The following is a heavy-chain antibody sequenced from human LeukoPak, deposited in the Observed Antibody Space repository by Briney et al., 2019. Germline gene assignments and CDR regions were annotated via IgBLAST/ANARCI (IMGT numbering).Heavy chain of an antibody. CDR3: ARSVGSSSAY. CDR1: GFTFSSYT. J-gene: IGHJ4*02. D-gene: IGHD6-6*01. V-gene: IGHV3-21*04. Sequence: GGSLRLSCAASGFTFSSYTMNWVRQAPGKGLEWVSSISSSSSYIYYADSVKGRFTISRENVKNSLFLQMNSLRVEDTAVYYCARSVGSSSAYWGQGTLVTVS. CDR2: ISSSSSYI.